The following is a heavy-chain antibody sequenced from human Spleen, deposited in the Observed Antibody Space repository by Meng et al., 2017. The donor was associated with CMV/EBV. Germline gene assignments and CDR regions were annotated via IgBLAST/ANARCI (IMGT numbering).Heavy chain of an antibody. Sequence: GESLKISCAASGFIFRNYNMNWVRQAPGKGLEWVSSISSSSSYIYYADSVKGRFTISRDNAKNSLYLQMNSLRAEDTAVYYCASWGTMVRGVIISDAFDIWGQGTMVTVSS. V-gene: IGHV3-21*01. CDR1: GFIFRNYN. J-gene: IGHJ3*02. CDR3: ASWGTMVRGVIISDAFDI. D-gene: IGHD3-10*01. CDR2: ISSSSSYI.